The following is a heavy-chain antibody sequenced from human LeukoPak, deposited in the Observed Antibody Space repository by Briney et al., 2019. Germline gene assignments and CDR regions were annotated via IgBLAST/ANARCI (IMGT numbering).Heavy chain of an antibody. CDR3: AKSVGELLFSGAFDV. D-gene: IGHD3-10*01. CDR1: GFTFSSYD. V-gene: IGHV3-30*02. J-gene: IGHJ3*01. CDR2: IHYDGTNK. Sequence: PGGSLRLSCAGSGFTFSSYDMHWVRQAPGKGLEWVACIHYDGTNKYYANSVKGRFTISRDNSKSTLYLQMDSLRVDDTAVYYCAKSVGELLFSGAFDVWGQGTMVTVSS.